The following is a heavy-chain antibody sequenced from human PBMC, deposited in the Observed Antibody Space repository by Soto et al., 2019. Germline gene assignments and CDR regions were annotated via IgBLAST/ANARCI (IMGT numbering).Heavy chain of an antibody. D-gene: IGHD6-13*01. J-gene: IGHJ4*02. CDR1: GGSISSGGYS. CDR2: IYHSGST. Sequence: QLQLQESGSGLVKPSETLSLTCSVSGGSISSGGYSWSWIRQPPGKGLEWIGYIYHSGSTHYNPSLKSRVTISVDRSKNQFSLKLTSVTAVDTAVYYCARNRVGISWYADYWGRGTRVTVSS. V-gene: IGHV4-30-2*01. CDR3: ARNRVGISWYADY.